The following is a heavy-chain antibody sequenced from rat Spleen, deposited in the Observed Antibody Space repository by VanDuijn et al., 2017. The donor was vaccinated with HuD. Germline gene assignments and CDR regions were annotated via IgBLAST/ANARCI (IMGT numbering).Heavy chain of an antibody. CDR2: INYSGST. CDR1: GDSITSHY. D-gene: IGHD2-3*01. Sequence: EVQLQESGPGLVQPSQSLSLSCSVTGDSITSHYWGWIRKFPGNKMEWMGYINYSGSTSYNPFIKSRISITRDTSKNQFFLQLTSVATEDTATYYCARYGGYNFDYWGQGVMVTVSS. J-gene: IGHJ2*01. CDR3: ARYGGYNFDY. V-gene: IGHV3-1*01.